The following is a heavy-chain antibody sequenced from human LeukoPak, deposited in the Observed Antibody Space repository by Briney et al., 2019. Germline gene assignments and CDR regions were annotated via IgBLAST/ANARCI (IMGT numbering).Heavy chain of an antibody. Sequence: GGSLRLSCAASGFTFSSYNMNWVRQAPGKGLEWVSGITSRSTTYYADSVKGRFTISRDNSKNMVWLQINSPTAEDTATYYCAKDGNWARFEDWGQGTLVTVSS. CDR1: GFTFSSYN. CDR2: ITSRSTT. CDR3: AKDGNWARFED. D-gene: IGHD7-27*01. J-gene: IGHJ4*02. V-gene: IGHV3-23*01.